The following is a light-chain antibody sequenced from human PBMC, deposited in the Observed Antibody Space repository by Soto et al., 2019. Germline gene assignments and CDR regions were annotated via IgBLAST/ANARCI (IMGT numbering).Light chain of an antibody. J-gene: IGKJ2*01. V-gene: IGKV1-39*01. Sequence: DIQMTQSPASLSASVGDRVTITCRAIQTSATFINWYQQKSGSAPRLLIYETSGLQRGVASRFSCSGCGTQFVLTISNFQPEHFAGYYCQQYTNCSQYTFGQGTQLDIX. CDR1: QTSATF. CDR3: QQYTNCSQYT. CDR2: ETS.